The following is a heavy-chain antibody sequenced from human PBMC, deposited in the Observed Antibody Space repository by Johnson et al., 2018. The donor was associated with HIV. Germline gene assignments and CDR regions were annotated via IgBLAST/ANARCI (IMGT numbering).Heavy chain of an antibody. J-gene: IGHJ3*02. V-gene: IGHV3-30*18. CDR1: GFTFSHYA. CDR3: AKFGGQWLVQYAFDI. D-gene: IGHD6-19*01. Sequence: QVQLVESGGGVVQPGRSLRLSCAASGFTFSHYAMHWVRQAPGKGLEWVAVISYDGSNQYYTDSVKGRFTVSRDKSKNTLYLQMNSLRAEDTAVYYCAKFGGQWLVQYAFDIWGQGTMVTVSS. CDR2: ISYDGSNQ.